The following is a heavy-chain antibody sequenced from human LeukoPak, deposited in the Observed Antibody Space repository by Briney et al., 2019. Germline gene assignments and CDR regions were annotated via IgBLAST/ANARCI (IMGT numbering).Heavy chain of an antibody. V-gene: IGHV4-39*01. D-gene: IGHD3-10*01. CDR3: ARAGSGSYYAGHYYYAMDV. CDR2: IYYSGST. Sequence: SETLSLTCSVSGGXISSSSYYWGWIRQPPGKGLEWFGSIYYSGSTYYNPSLKSPVTISVDTSQNQFSLKLSSVTAADTAVYYCARAGSGSYYAGHYYYAMDVWGQGTTVTVSS. CDR1: GGXISSSSYY. J-gene: IGHJ6*02.